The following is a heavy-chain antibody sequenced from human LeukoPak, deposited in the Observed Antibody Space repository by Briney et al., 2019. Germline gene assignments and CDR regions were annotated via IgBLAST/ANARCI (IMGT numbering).Heavy chain of an antibody. V-gene: IGHV1-24*01. CDR2: FDPEDGET. D-gene: IGHD3-16*01. J-gene: IGHJ3*02. CDR1: GYTLTKLY. Sequence: ASERVSCKVSGYTLTKLYTHWVRLAPGKELEWMGGFDPEDGETIYAQKFQGRVTLTEDTSTDTAYMELSSLRSEDTAVYYCSTWRGGAFDIWGQGTMVTVSS. CDR3: STWRGGAFDI.